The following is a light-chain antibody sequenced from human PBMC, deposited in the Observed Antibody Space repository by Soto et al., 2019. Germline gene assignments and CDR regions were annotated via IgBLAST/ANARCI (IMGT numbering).Light chain of an antibody. CDR1: QSVSGC. CDR3: QQFIDGWT. Sequence: DIQMTQSPSTLSASVGDTATLTCRASQSVSGCLAWYQQKPGQAPKLLIYDASALPRGVPSRFSGSGSGTKLTLTISGLQPDDFATYYCQQFIDGWTFGQGTKVDIK. J-gene: IGKJ1*01. CDR2: DAS. V-gene: IGKV1-5*01.